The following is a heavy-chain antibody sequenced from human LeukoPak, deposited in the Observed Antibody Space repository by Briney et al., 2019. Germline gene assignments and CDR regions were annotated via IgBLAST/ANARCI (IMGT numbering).Heavy chain of an antibody. CDR2: IYYSGST. Sequence: SETLSLTCTVSGGSISSSSYYWSWIRQPPGKGLEWIGYIYYSGSTNYKSSLKSRVTISVDTSKNQFSLKLSPVTAADTAVYYCARTTEGGYSYGYFYYYYMDVWGKGTTVTISS. CDR1: GGSISSSSYY. V-gene: IGHV4-61*01. CDR3: ARTTEGGYSYGYFYYYYMDV. D-gene: IGHD5-18*01. J-gene: IGHJ6*03.